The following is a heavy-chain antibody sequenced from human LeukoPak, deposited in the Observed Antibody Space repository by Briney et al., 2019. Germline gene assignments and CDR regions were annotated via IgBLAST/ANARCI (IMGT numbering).Heavy chain of an antibody. V-gene: IGHV4-59*01. CDR1: GCSISSYY. D-gene: IGHD2/OR15-2a*01. CDR3: ARNEVVLDGAFDI. J-gene: IGHJ3*02. Sequence: KTSETLSLTCTVSGCSISSYYWSWIRQPPGKGLEWIGYIYYSGSTNYNPSLKSRVTISVDTSKNQFSLKLSSVTAADTAVYYCARNEVVLDGAFDIWGQGTMVTVSS. CDR2: IYYSGST.